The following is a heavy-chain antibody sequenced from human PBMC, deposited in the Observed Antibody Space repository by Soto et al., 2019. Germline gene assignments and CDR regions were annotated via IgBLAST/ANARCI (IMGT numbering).Heavy chain of an antibody. CDR2: IYYSGST. D-gene: IGHD3-22*01. Sequence: QVQLQESGPGLVKPSQTLSLTCTVSGGSISSGGYYWTWIRQHPGKGLEWIGYIYYSGSTYYNPSLKSRVTISVDTSKNQFSLKLSSVTAADTAVYYCAREFNGRYYYDSSGYVDYWGQGTLVTVSS. CDR3: AREFNGRYYYDSSGYVDY. V-gene: IGHV4-31*03. CDR1: GGSISSGGYY. J-gene: IGHJ4*02.